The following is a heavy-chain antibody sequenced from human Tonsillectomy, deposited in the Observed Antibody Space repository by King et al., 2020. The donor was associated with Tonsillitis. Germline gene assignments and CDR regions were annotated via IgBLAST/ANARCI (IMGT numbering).Heavy chain of an antibody. Sequence: QLVQSGAEVKKPGESLKLSCQGSGYSFANYWIGWVRQPPGKGLEWLALIYPADSDIRYNPSFQRQVTISADKSINTAYLQWSSLKASDTAIYYCALTMAGTATWYVDRWGRGTLVTVSS. CDR3: ALTMAGTATWYVDR. CDR1: GYSFANYW. J-gene: IGHJ2*01. D-gene: IGHD1-1*01. CDR2: IYPADSDI. V-gene: IGHV5-51*01.